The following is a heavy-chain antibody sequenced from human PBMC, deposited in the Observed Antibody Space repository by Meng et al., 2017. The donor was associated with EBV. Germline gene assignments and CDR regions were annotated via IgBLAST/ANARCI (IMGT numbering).Heavy chain of an antibody. J-gene: IGHJ4*02. Sequence: QVQLRQWGAGLLEHSGTLSLTCVVSGVSFSDYYWSWIRQPPGKGLEWIGEINHSGSTNYNPSLESRATISVDTSQNNLSLKLSSVTAADSAVYYCARGPTTMAHDFDYWGQGTLVTVSS. CDR2: INHSGST. CDR3: ARGPTTMAHDFDY. V-gene: IGHV4-34*01. D-gene: IGHD4-11*01. CDR1: GVSFSDYY.